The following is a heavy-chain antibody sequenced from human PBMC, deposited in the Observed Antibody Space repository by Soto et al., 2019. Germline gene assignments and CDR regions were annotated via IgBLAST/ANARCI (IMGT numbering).Heavy chain of an antibody. J-gene: IGHJ4*02. D-gene: IGHD5-12*01. Sequence: SETLSLTCAVYGGSFSGYSWNWIRQPPGKGLEWIGEINHSGSTNYNPSLKSRVTISLDTSKNQFSLRLTSLTAADTAVYFCARAPQIVAMGRPFDYWGQGIMVTISS. CDR3: ARAPQIVAMGRPFDY. CDR2: INHSGST. V-gene: IGHV4-34*01. CDR1: GGSFSGYS.